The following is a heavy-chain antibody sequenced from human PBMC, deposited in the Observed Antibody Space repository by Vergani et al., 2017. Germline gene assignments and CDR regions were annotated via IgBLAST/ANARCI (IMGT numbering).Heavy chain of an antibody. V-gene: IGHV3-30-3*01. CDR3: ARDMAARPQDDAFDI. CDR2: ISYDGTNK. J-gene: IGHJ3*02. CDR1: GFTFSSYA. D-gene: IGHD6-6*01. Sequence: QVQLVESGGGVVQPGRSLRLSCAASGFTFSSYAIHWVRQAPGKGLERVAVISYDGTNKYYADSVKGRFTISRDNSKNTLYLQMNSLRAEDTAVYYCARDMAARPQDDAFDIWGQGTMVTVSS.